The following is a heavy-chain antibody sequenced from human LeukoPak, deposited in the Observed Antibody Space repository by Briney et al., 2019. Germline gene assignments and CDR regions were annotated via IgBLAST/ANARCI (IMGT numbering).Heavy chain of an antibody. Sequence: SETLSLTCTVSGGSISSSSYYWGWIRQPPGKGLEWIGSIYYSGSTYYNPSLKSRVTISVDTSKNQFSLKLSSVTAADTAVYYCARVPDNDYGVDHPSYYYYYMDVWGKGTTVTVSS. CDR1: GGSISSSSYY. V-gene: IGHV4-39*07. D-gene: IGHD4-17*01. CDR3: ARVPDNDYGVDHPSYYYYYMDV. J-gene: IGHJ6*03. CDR2: IYYSGST.